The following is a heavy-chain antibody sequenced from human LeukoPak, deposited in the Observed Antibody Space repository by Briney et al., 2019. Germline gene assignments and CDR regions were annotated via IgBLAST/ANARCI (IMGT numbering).Heavy chain of an antibody. CDR3: ARDRDYGGNPGFDY. V-gene: IGHV1-18*01. J-gene: IGHJ4*02. CDR2: ISAYNGNT. CDR1: GYTFTSYG. Sequence: ASVKVSCKASGYTFTSYGISWVRQAPGQGLEWMGWISAYNGNTNYAQKLQGRVTMTRDTSTSTVYMELSSLRSEDTAVYYCARDRDYGGNPGFDYWGQGTLVTVSS. D-gene: IGHD4-23*01.